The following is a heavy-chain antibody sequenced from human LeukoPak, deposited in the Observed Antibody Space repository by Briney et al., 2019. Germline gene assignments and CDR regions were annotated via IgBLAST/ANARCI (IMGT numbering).Heavy chain of an antibody. J-gene: IGHJ5*02. D-gene: IGHD3-22*01. CDR1: GGSISSDNYS. CDR3: AREKIGYYDGSGRGWFDP. Sequence: TSETLSLTCTVSGGSISSDNYSWSWIRQPAGKGLEWIGRVYTSGSTNYNPSLKSRVTISVDTSKKQFSLKLSSVTAADTAVYYCAREKIGYYDGSGRGWFDPWGQGTLVTVSS. V-gene: IGHV4-61*02. CDR2: VYTSGST.